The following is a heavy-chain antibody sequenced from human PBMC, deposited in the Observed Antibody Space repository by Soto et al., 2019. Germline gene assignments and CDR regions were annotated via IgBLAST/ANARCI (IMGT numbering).Heavy chain of an antibody. Sequence: GVSLRLSCAASGFIFSGSAIHWVRQASGKGLEWVGRIRSSANNFAPSSAASVKGRFTFSRDDSKNMAYLQMNTLQPEDTAVYYCARGQGAAIGDYYYRGMVVWGRRSTVTVSS. CDR1: GFIFSGSA. J-gene: IGHJ6*02. V-gene: IGHV3-73*01. D-gene: IGHD5-18*01. CDR3: ARGQGAAIGDYYYRGMVV. CDR2: IRSSANNFAP.